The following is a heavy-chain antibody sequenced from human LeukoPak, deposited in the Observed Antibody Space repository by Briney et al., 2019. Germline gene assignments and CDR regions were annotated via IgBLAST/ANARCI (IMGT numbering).Heavy chain of an antibody. CDR1: GFTFSSYA. CDR2: ISGSGGDT. V-gene: IGHV3-23*01. Sequence: PGGSLRLSCAASGFTFSSYAMRWVRQAPGRGLEWVSGISGSGGDTYYADSVKGRFTISRDNSKNTLYLQMNSLRAEDTAVYYCAKERYSSSWYYFDYWGQGTLVTVSS. D-gene: IGHD6-13*01. J-gene: IGHJ4*02. CDR3: AKERYSSSWYYFDY.